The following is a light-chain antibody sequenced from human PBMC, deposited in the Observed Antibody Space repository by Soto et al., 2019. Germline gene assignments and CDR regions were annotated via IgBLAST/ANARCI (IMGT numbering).Light chain of an antibody. V-gene: IGLV2-14*01. Sequence: QSVRTQPASVSGSPGQSITISCTGTRSDGGGYNYVSWYQQHPGKAPKLMIYEVSNRPSGVSNRFSGSKSGNTASLTISGLQAEDEADYYCSSYTSSSTLDVFGTGTKGTVL. CDR1: RSDGGGYNY. CDR3: SSYTSSSTLDV. CDR2: EVS. J-gene: IGLJ1*01.